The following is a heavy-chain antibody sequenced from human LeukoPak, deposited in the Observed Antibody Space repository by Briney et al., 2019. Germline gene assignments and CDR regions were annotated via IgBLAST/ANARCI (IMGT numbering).Heavy chain of an antibody. V-gene: IGHV3-23*01. CDR1: GFSFDTYA. J-gene: IGHJ4*02. CDR3: AKDANQYYLDSSGYGDY. CDR2: ISGSGGNS. Sequence: GGSLRLACTASGFSFDTYAMNWVRQVPGKGLEWVSGISGSGGNSYYADSVKGRFTISRDNSKNTLDLQMNSLRAEDTAVYYCAKDANQYYLDSSGYGDYWGQGILVTVSS. D-gene: IGHD3-22*01.